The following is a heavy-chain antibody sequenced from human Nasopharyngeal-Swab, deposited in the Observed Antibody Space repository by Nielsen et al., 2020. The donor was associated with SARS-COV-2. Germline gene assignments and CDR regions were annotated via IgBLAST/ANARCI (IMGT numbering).Heavy chain of an antibody. CDR3: VRELAAAGQARWFDP. V-gene: IGHV3-21*01. Sequence: GESLKISCAASGFTFSSYSMNWVRQAPGKGLEWVSSISSSSSYIYYADSVKGRFTISRDNAKNSLYLQMNSLRAEDTAVYYCVRELAAAGQARWFDPWGQGTLVTVSS. J-gene: IGHJ5*02. CDR2: ISSSSSYI. CDR1: GFTFSSYS. D-gene: IGHD6-13*01.